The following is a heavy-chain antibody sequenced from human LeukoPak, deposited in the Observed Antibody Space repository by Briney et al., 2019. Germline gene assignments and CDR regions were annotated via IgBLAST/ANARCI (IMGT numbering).Heavy chain of an antibody. CDR1: GGSISSHY. Sequence: SETLSLTCTVSGGSISSHYWNWIRQAPGQGLEWIGNIYYNGNTNYNPSLKSRVTISVDTSKNQFSLKLSSVTAADTAVYYCAREDHGSTNWFDPWGQGTLVTVSS. D-gene: IGHD5-24*01. CDR3: AREDHGSTNWFDP. J-gene: IGHJ5*02. V-gene: IGHV4-59*11. CDR2: IYYNGNT.